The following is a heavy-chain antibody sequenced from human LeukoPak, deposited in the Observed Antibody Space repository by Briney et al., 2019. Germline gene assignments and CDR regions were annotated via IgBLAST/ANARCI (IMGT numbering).Heavy chain of an antibody. CDR1: GFTFSSYA. V-gene: IGHV3-30*03. CDR3: LPELGAKNYFDY. D-gene: IGHD1-14*01. Sequence: GGSLRLSCAASGFTFSSYAMSWVRQAPGKGLELLAYISHDGSYQYHVDSVKGRFTVSRDNSKNTLYLQMNSLSADDSAVYYCLPELGAKNYFDYWGQGTLVTVSS. J-gene: IGHJ4*02. CDR2: ISHDGSYQ.